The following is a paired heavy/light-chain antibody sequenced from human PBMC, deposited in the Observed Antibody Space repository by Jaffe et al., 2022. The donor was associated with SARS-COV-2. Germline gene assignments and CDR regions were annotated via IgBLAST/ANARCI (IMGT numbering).Heavy chain of an antibody. V-gene: IGHV3-21*01. Sequence: EVQLVESGGGLVKPGGSLRLSCAASGFTFSSYSMNWVRQAPGKGLEWVSSISSSSSYIYYADSVKGRFTISRDNAKNSLYLQMNSLRAEDTAVYYCARDKSDVVAAAGAGVAFDYWGQGTLVTVSS. J-gene: IGHJ4*02. D-gene: IGHD6-13*01. CDR2: ISSSSSYI. CDR3: ARDKSDVVAAAGAGVAFDY. CDR1: GFTFSSYS.
Light chain of an antibody. Sequence: DIQMTQSPSTLSASVGDRVTITCRASQSISSWLAWYQQKPGKAPKLLIYKASSLESGVPSRFSGSGSGTEFTLTISSLQPDDFATYYCQQYNSYSITFGQGTKLEIK. V-gene: IGKV1-5*03. J-gene: IGKJ2*01. CDR3: QQYNSYSIT. CDR1: QSISSW. CDR2: KAS.